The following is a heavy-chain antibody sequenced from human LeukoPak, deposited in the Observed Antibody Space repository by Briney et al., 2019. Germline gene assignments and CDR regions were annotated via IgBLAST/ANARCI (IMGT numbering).Heavy chain of an antibody. J-gene: IGHJ4*02. Sequence: PGGSLRLSCAASGFTFSSYAMSWVRQAPGKGLEWVSAISGSGGSTYYADSVKGRFTISRDNAQNTLYLQMNSLRAEDTAVYYCGREYSDSRYFDYWGQGTLVTVSS. D-gene: IGHD6-13*01. CDR3: GREYSDSRYFDY. CDR2: ISGSGGST. V-gene: IGHV3-23*01. CDR1: GFTFSSYA.